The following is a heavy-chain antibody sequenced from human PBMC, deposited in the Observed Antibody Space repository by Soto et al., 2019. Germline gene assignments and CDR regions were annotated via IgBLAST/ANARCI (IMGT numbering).Heavy chain of an antibody. D-gene: IGHD2-15*01. J-gene: IGHJ5*02. CDR3: ARGLSPWSTHTDWFDP. CDR1: GGSFSGYY. Sequence: QVQLQQWGAGLLKPSETLSLTCGVSGGSFSGYYWIWIRQPPGKGLEWIGAIHHSGSTNYDPSLESRVTISLATSKNQFSLKRSSVTAADTAVYYCARGLSPWSTHTDWFDPWGQGILVTVSS. V-gene: IGHV4-34*01. CDR2: IHHSGST.